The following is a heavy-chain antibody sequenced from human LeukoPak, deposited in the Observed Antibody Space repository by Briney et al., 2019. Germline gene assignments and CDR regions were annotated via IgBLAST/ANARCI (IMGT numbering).Heavy chain of an antibody. D-gene: IGHD3-3*01. V-gene: IGHV4-39*07. CDR1: GGSISSGSYY. CDR3: ARGAYDFWSGYIHYYYYYYYMDV. J-gene: IGHJ6*03. Sequence: SETLSLTCTVSGGSISSGSYYWSWIRQPPGKGLEWIGSIYHSGSTYYNPSLKSRVTISVDTSKNQFSLKLSSVTAADTAVYYCARGAYDFWSGYIHYYYYYYYMDVWGKGTTVTVSS. CDR2: IYHSGST.